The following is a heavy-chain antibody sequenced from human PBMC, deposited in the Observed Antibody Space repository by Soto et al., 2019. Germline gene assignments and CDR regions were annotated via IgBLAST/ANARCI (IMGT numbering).Heavy chain of an antibody. CDR1: GFNFNTYR. CDR2: ISTSGGYK. Sequence: EVRLVESGGGLVKPGGSLRVSCAASGFNFNTYRMNWVRQAPGKGLEWVSFISTSGGYKYYADSVRVRFTISRDNDKKSVYLEMNSLTADETAVYYCAGERSALPGARDAMDVWGQGTTVTVSS. CDR3: AGERSALPGARDAMDV. J-gene: IGHJ6*02. V-gene: IGHV3-21*02. D-gene: IGHD1-26*01.